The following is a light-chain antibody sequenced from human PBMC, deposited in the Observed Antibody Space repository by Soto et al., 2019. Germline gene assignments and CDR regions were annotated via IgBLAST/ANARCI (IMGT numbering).Light chain of an antibody. J-gene: IGLJ2*01. CDR2: DDN. CDR3: TSWTTSTTMI. Sequence: QSVLTQPASVSGSPGQSITISCTGTSSDIGAYNYVSWYQQHPGKAPKLMIYDDNIRPSGASNRFSGSKSGNTASLTISGLQAEDEADYYCTSWTTSTTMIFGGGTKLTVL. V-gene: IGLV2-14*03. CDR1: SSDIGAYNY.